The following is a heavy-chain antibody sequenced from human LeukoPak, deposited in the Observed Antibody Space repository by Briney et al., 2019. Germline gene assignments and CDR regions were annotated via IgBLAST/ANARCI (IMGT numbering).Heavy chain of an antibody. Sequence: SGPTLVKPIQTLTLTCTFSGFSLSTSGVGVGWIRQPRGKALEWLALIYWDDDKRYSPSLKSRLTITKGTSKNQVVLRMTNMDPVDTATYYCARRRDDYYDSSGYTYAFDIWGQGTLVTVSS. CDR1: GFSLSTSGVG. D-gene: IGHD3-22*01. CDR3: ARRRDDYYDSSGYTYAFDI. V-gene: IGHV2-5*02. CDR2: IYWDDDK. J-gene: IGHJ3*02.